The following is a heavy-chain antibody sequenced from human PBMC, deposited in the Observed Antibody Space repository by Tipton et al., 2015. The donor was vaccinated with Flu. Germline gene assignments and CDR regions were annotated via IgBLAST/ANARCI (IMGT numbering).Heavy chain of an antibody. CDR3: ARFKLFAIVNHYYYHGMDV. V-gene: IGHV4-61*01. D-gene: IGHD2/OR15-2a*01. CDR1: GGSVIRSSYY. J-gene: IGHJ6*02. Sequence: TLSLTCAVSGGSVIRSSYYWSWIRRPPGRGLEWIGYGGSTNYHPSLKSRVTISLETSKNQLSLSLRSVTAEDTAVYYCARFKLFAIVNHYYYHGMDVWGQGTTVTVSS. CDR2: GGST.